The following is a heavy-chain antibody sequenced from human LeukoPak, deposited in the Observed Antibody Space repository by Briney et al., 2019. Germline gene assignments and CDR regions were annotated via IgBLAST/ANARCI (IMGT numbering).Heavy chain of an antibody. J-gene: IGHJ4*02. CDR1: GYSFTNYW. D-gene: IGHD2-8*01. CDR3: ARRVTYCTNGVCSDRYYFDY. CDR2: INPGDSDT. Sequence: GESLKISCKGSGYSFTNYWIGWVRQMPGKGLEWMAFINPGDSDTRYSPSFQGHVTISVDKSINTAYLQWGSLKASDTAMYYCARRVTYCTNGVCSDRYYFDYWGQGTLVTVSS. V-gene: IGHV5-51*01.